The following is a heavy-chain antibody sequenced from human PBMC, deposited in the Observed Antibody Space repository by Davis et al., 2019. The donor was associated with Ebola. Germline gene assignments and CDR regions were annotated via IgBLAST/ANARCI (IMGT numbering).Heavy chain of an antibody. V-gene: IGHV3-48*02. CDR1: GFTFSSYN. Sequence: LSLTCAASGFTFSSYNMNWVRQAPGKGLEWVSYISGRSSTRYYADSVKGRFTISRDDAKNSLYLQMDSLRDEDTAVYYCAKDGGFGELLVAAYSYYGMDVWGQGTTVTVSS. CDR3: AKDGGFGELLVAAYSYYGMDV. CDR2: ISGRSSTR. D-gene: IGHD3-10*01. J-gene: IGHJ6*02.